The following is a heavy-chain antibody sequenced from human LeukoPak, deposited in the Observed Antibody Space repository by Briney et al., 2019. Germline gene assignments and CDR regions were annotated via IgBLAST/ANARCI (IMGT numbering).Heavy chain of an antibody. CDR3: ARDQSYYYYDSSGYPDY. J-gene: IGHJ4*02. CDR1: GYTFTDYS. D-gene: IGHD3-22*01. CDR2: INTNTGGT. V-gene: IGHV1-2*02. Sequence: ASVKVSCKASGYTFTDYSIHWVRQAPGQGLEWMGRINTNTGGTNYAQKFQGRVTMTRDTSISTAYMELSRLRSDDTAVYYCARDQSYYYYDSSGYPDYWGQGTLVTVSS.